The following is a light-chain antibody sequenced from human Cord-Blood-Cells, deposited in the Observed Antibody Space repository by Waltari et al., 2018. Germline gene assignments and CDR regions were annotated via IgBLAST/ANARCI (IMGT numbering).Light chain of an antibody. Sequence: EIVMTQSPPTLSVSPGERATLSCRASQSVSSNLAWYRQKPGQAPRLLIYGASTRATGIPARFSGSGSGTEFTLTISSLQSEDFAVYYCQQYNNWPLYTFGQGTKLEIK. V-gene: IGKV3-15*01. J-gene: IGKJ2*01. CDR1: QSVSSN. CDR2: GAS. CDR3: QQYNNWPLYT.